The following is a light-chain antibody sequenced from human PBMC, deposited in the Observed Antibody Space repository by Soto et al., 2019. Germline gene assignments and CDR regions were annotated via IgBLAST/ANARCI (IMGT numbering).Light chain of an antibody. CDR1: QSVSSSY. V-gene: IGKV3-20*01. CDR3: QHYGSPGT. CDR2: AAS. J-gene: IGKJ5*01. Sequence: EIVLTQSPGTLSLSSGERVTLSCRASQSVSSSYLAWYQQKPGQPPRLLIYAASSRATGIPDRFSGSGSGTDFTLTISRLEPEDFAVYYCQHYGSPGTFGQGTRLEIK.